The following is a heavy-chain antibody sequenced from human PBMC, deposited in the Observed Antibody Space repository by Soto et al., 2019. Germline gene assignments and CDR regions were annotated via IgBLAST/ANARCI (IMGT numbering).Heavy chain of an antibody. CDR3: ARDIVVVTAIVRFDP. V-gene: IGHV3-48*03. CDR1: GFTFSSYE. D-gene: IGHD2-21*02. J-gene: IGHJ5*02. CDR2: ISSSGSTI. Sequence: EVQLVESGGGLVQPGGSLRLSCAASGFTFSSYEMNWVRQAPGKGLEWVSYISSSGSTIYYADSVKGRFTISRDNAKNSLYVQMNSLRAEDTAVYYCARDIVVVTAIVRFDPWGQGTLVTVSS.